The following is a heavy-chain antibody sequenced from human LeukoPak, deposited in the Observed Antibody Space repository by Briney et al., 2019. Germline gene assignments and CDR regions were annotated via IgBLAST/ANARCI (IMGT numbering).Heavy chain of an antibody. J-gene: IGHJ4*02. CDR3: ARLQPAGTLDY. Sequence: SETLSLTCTVSGDSMSSYYWSWIRQPPGKGLEWIGYIYYSGSTNYNPSLKSRVTILVATSKNQFSLKLTSVTAADTAVYYCARLQPAGTLDYWGQGTLVTVSS. CDR2: IYYSGST. CDR1: GDSMSSYY. D-gene: IGHD6-19*01. V-gene: IGHV4-59*08.